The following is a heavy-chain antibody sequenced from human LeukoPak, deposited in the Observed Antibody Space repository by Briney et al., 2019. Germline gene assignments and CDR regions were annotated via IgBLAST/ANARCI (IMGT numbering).Heavy chain of an antibody. D-gene: IGHD7-27*01. CDR1: SYSISSGYY. Sequence: SPSETLSLTCAVSSYSISSGYYWGWIRQPPGKGLEWIGSIYHSGNTYYNPSLKSRITISVDMSKNQFSLKLSSVTAADTAVYYCARHLLGSRGYFDYWGQGTLVTVSS. J-gene: IGHJ4*02. CDR3: ARHLLGSRGYFDY. CDR2: IYHSGNT. V-gene: IGHV4-38-2*01.